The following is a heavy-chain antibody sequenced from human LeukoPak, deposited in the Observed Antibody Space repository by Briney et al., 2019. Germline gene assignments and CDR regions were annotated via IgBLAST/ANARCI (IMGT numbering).Heavy chain of an antibody. Sequence: GGSLRLPCIASGFTFRNYWMHWVRQAPGKGLVWVSRINSDGSSTSYADSVKGRFTISRDNAKNTLYLQMNSLRAEDTAVYYCAREVGSGNSDRYFDYWGQGTLVTVSS. D-gene: IGHD3-10*01. CDR1: GFTFRNYW. V-gene: IGHV3-74*01. CDR2: INSDGSST. CDR3: AREVGSGNSDRYFDY. J-gene: IGHJ4*02.